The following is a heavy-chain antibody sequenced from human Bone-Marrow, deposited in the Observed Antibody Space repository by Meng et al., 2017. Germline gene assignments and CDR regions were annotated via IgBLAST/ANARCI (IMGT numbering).Heavy chain of an antibody. J-gene: IGHJ4*02. V-gene: IGHV4-30-4*01. CDR1: GGSIDSVDYY. D-gene: IGHD3-10*01. CDR2: IYYSGST. Sequence: QVQLQESGPGLVKPSQTLSLTCTVSGGSIDSVDYYWYWIRQPPGKGLEWIGHIYYSGSTYYNPSLKSRVTISIDTSKNQFSLKLSSVTAAGTAVFYCARAFSGPLDSWGRGTLVTVSS. CDR3: ARAFSGPLDS.